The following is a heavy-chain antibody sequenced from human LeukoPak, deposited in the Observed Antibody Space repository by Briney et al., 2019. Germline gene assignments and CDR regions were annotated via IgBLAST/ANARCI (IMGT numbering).Heavy chain of an antibody. V-gene: IGHV3-21*01. D-gene: IGHD2-2*02. Sequence: SGGSLRLSCAASGFTFSSYSMNWVRQAPGKGLEWVSSISSSSSNIYYADSVKGRFTISRDNARNSLYLQMNSLRAEDTAVYYCARGPYTDYWGQGTLVTVSS. CDR2: ISSSSSNI. J-gene: IGHJ4*02. CDR1: GFTFSSYS. CDR3: ARGPYTDY.